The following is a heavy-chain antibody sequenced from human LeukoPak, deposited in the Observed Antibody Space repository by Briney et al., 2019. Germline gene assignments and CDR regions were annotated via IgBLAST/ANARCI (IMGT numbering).Heavy chain of an antibody. CDR3: ARLGATSIEGTKNAVDY. CDR2: LYYSGTT. D-gene: IGHD1-26*01. CDR1: GDSISSTSYY. Sequence: SETLSLACTVSGDSISSTSYYWGWIRQPPGKGLEWIGSLYYSGTTFNNPSLKGRVTISVDPSNNHFSLRLSSVTAADTAVYYCARLGATSIEGTKNAVDYWGQGALVTVSS. J-gene: IGHJ4*02. V-gene: IGHV4-39*02.